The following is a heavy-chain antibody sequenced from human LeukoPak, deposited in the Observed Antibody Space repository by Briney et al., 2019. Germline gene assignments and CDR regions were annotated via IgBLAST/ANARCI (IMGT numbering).Heavy chain of an antibody. CDR1: GFTVSSNY. Sequence: GGSLRLSCAASGFTVSSNYMSWVRQAPGKGLEWVSVIYSGGSTYYADSVKGRFTISRDNSKNTLYLQMNSLRAEDTAVYYCARGELRTLGYGPLDYWGQGTLVTVSS. D-gene: IGHD1-26*01. CDR2: IYSGGST. V-gene: IGHV3-53*01. CDR3: ARGELRTLGYGPLDY. J-gene: IGHJ4*02.